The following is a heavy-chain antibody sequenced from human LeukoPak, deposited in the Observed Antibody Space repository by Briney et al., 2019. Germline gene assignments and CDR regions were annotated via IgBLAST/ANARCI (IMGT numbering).Heavy chain of an antibody. Sequence: GGSLRLSCAASGFTFSRFWMAWVRQATGKGLEWVANIKQDGSEKYYVDSVKGRFTISRDNAKNSLYLQMNGLRVEDTAVYYCAFNDYGERGANFDYWGQGTLVTVSS. CDR1: GFTFSRFW. V-gene: IGHV3-7*01. CDR2: IKQDGSEK. CDR3: AFNDYGERGANFDY. D-gene: IGHD4-17*01. J-gene: IGHJ4*02.